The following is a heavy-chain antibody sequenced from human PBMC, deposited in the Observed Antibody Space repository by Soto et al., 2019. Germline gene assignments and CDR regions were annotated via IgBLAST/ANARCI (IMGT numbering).Heavy chain of an antibody. V-gene: IGHV1-69*13. D-gene: IGHD3-10*01. CDR3: ARAKGSALLWSAFDI. Sequence: GASVKVSCKASGGTFSSYAISWVRQAPGQGLEWMGGIIPIFGTANYAQKFQGRVTITADESTSTAYMELSSLRSEDTAGYYCARAKGSALLWSAFDIWGRGTMVTVSS. J-gene: IGHJ3*02. CDR2: IIPIFGTA. CDR1: GGTFSSYA.